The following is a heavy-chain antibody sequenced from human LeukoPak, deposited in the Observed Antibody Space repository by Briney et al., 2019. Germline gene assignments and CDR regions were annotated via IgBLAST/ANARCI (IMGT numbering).Heavy chain of an antibody. CDR2: VSLSGLT. D-gene: IGHD6-19*01. Sequence: SGTLSLTCGVSGGSITSTNWWSWVRQPPGQGLEWIGEVSLSGLTNYNPSLSSRVIMALDTSKNHLSLNLTSVTAADTAVYYCVRHRQWLLWPDYWGQGTQVIVSS. CDR3: VRHRQWLLWPDY. J-gene: IGHJ4*02. V-gene: IGHV4-4*02. CDR1: GGSITSTNW.